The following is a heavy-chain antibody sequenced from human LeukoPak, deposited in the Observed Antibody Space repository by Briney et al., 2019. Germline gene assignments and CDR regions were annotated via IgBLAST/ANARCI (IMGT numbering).Heavy chain of an antibody. CDR1: GFTFSSYA. CDR2: ISSNGGST. D-gene: IGHD3-10*01. J-gene: IGHJ4*02. V-gene: IGHV3-64*04. CDR3: ARDLMVRGALIDY. Sequence: GGSLRLSCAASGFTFSSYAMHWVRQAPGKGLEYVSAISSNGGSTYYADSVKGRFTISRDNAKNSLYLQMNSLRAEDTAVYYCARDLMVRGALIDYWGQGTLVTVSS.